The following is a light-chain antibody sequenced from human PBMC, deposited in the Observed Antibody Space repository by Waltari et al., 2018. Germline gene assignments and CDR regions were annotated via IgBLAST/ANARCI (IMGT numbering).Light chain of an antibody. CDR1: QSVSSY. CDR3: QQRSNWPLMYT. J-gene: IGKJ2*01. CDR2: DAS. Sequence: EIVLTQSPATLSLSPGERATLSCRASQSVSSYLAGYQPKPGQAPRLLIYDASNRATGIPARFSGSGSGTDFTLTISSLEPEDFAVYYCQQRSNWPLMYTFGQGTKLEIK. V-gene: IGKV3-11*01.